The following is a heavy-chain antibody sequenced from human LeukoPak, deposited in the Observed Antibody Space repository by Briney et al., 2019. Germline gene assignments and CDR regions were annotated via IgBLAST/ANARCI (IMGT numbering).Heavy chain of an antibody. J-gene: IGHJ3*02. CDR2: INPNSGGT. D-gene: IGHD1-26*01. CDR3: ARVRGQYSSAFDI. V-gene: IGHV1-2*02. CDR1: GYTFTSYG. Sequence: GASVKVSCKASGYTFTSYGISWVRQAPGQGLEWMGWINPNSGGTNYAQKFQGRVTMTRDTSISTAYMELSRLRSDDTAVYYCARVRGQYSSAFDIWGQGTMVTVSS.